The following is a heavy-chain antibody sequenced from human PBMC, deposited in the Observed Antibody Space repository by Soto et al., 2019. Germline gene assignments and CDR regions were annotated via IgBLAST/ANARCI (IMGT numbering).Heavy chain of an antibody. CDR3: ARAASSAWIFDY. CDR2: IYYSGNT. CDR1: GGSITNYY. V-gene: IGHV4-59*01. Sequence: SETLSLTCTVSGGSITNYYWTWIRQPPGQGLELIGYIYYSGNTNYNPSLRSRVSISVDTSKKQFSLRLSSVTAADTAVYYCARAASSAWIFDYWGRGILVTVSS. D-gene: IGHD6-19*01. J-gene: IGHJ4*02.